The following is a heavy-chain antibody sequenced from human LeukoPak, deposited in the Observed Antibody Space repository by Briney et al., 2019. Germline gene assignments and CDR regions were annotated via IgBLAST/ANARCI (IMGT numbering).Heavy chain of an antibody. CDR3: ARGIEVGSGYMDV. Sequence: GGSLRLSCAASGFTFSGYNMNWVRQAPGKGLEWVANIKQDGSEKNYVDSVKGRFTISRDNAKNSLYLQMNSLRAEDTAVYYCARGIEVGSGYMDVWGKGTTVTISS. J-gene: IGHJ6*03. D-gene: IGHD3-22*01. V-gene: IGHV3-7*01. CDR2: IKQDGSEK. CDR1: GFTFSGYN.